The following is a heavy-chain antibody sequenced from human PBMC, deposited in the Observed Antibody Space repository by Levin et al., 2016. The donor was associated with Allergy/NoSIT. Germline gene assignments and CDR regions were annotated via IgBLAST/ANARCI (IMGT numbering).Heavy chain of an antibody. Sequence: GGSLRLSCAASGFTFRDYWMFWVRHAPGKGLAWISRINSDGTTINYADSVKDRFSISRDNAENTLYLQMTSLRAEDTAIYYCVRNNYWFDSWGQGTLVTVSS. J-gene: IGHJ5*01. CDR3: VRNNYWFDS. V-gene: IGHV3-74*01. CDR2: INSDGTTI. CDR1: GFTFRDYW.